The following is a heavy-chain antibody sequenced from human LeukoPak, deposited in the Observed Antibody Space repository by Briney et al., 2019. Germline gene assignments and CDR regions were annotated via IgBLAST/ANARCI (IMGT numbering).Heavy chain of an antibody. CDR2: MNPNSGNT. J-gene: IGHJ4*02. D-gene: IGHD4-17*01. CDR3: AREYYGDNKGSDY. Sequence: ASVKVSCKASGYTFTNYGISWVRQATGQGLEWMGWMNPNSGNTGYAQKFQGRVTMTRNTSISTAYMELSSLRSEDTAVYYCAREYYGDNKGSDYWGQGTLVTVSS. CDR1: GYTFTNYG. V-gene: IGHV1-8*02.